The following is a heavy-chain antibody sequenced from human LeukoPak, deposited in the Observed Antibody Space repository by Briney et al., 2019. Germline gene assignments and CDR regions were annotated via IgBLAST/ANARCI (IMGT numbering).Heavy chain of an antibody. D-gene: IGHD2-21*02. V-gene: IGHV3-23*01. J-gene: IGHJ4*02. CDR2: ISGSGDST. CDR1: GFTLRSYV. CDR3: AKDRLLNCRGDCYIFYY. Sequence: PGGSLRLSCVASGFTLRSYVMNWVRQTPGKGLEWVSSISGSGDSTFYADSVKGRFSISRDNSKNTLYLQVNGLRTEDTAVYYCAKDRLLNCRGDCYIFYYWGQGTVVTVSS.